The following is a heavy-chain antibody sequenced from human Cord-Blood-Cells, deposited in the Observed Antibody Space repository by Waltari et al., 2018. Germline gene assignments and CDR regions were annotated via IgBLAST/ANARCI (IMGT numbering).Heavy chain of an antibody. V-gene: IGHV3-23*01. D-gene: IGHD3-3*01. J-gene: IGHJ4*02. CDR3: AKRAGLKYTYYDFWSGYYYFDY. Sequence: EVQLLESGGGLVQPGGSLRLSCAASGFTFSSYAMSWVRQAPGKGLEWVSAISGSGGSTYYADSVKGRFTISRDNSKNTLYLQMNSLRAEDTAVYYCAKRAGLKYTYYDFWSGYYYFDYWGQGTLVTVSS. CDR1: GFTFSSYA. CDR2: ISGSGGST.